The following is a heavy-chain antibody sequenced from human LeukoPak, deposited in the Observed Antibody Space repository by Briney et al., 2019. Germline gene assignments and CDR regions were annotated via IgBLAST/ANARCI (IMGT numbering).Heavy chain of an antibody. CDR1: GGSISSSSYY. J-gene: IGHJ3*02. D-gene: IGHD6-13*01. CDR2: IYYSGST. V-gene: IGHV4-39*01. CDR3: ASSSSWYGDAFDI. Sequence: NSSETLSLTCTVSGGSISSSSYYWGWIRQPPGKGLEWIGSIYYSGSTYYNPSLKSRVTISVDTSKNQFSLKLSSVTAADTAVYHCASSSSWYGDAFDIWGQGTMVTVSS.